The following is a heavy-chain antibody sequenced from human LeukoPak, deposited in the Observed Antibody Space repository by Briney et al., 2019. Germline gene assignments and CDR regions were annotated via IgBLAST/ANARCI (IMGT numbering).Heavy chain of an antibody. CDR2: IHNDGSRT. D-gene: IGHD5-18*01. V-gene: IGHV3-74*01. CDR3: ARGGYTYGHDY. J-gene: IGHJ4*02. Sequence: AGGSLRLSCAAPGVTLSRDWMHWVRQAPGKGLLWGSHIHNDGSRTDYADSVKGRFTISRDNAKNTLYLQMNSLRAEDTAVYYCARGGYTYGHDYWGQGTLVTVSS. CDR1: GVTLSRDW.